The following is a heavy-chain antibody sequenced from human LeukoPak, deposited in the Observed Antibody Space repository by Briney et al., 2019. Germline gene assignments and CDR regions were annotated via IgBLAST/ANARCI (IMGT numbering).Heavy chain of an antibody. Sequence: GGSLRLSCAASGFTFSSFGMHWVRQAPGKGLEWVAVLSYDGANNYYADSVKGRFTISRDNSKNTLYLQMNSLRAEDTAVYYCAKDASTVTLHADYWGQGTLVTVSS. V-gene: IGHV3-30*18. D-gene: IGHD4-17*01. CDR3: AKDASTVTLHADY. J-gene: IGHJ4*02. CDR2: LSYDGANN. CDR1: GFTFSSFG.